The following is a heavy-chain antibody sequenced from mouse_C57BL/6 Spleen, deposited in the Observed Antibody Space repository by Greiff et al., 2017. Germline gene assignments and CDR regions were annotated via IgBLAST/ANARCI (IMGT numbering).Heavy chain of an antibody. J-gene: IGHJ4*01. CDR3: ARRRNYGSSPYYAMDY. Sequence: EVQLQQSGPELVKPGASVKIPCKASGYTFTDYNMDWVKQSHGKSLEWIGDINPNNGGTIYNQKFKGKATLTVDKSSSTAYMELRSLTSEDTAVYDCARRRNYGSSPYYAMDYWGQGTSVTVSS. CDR2: INPNNGGT. D-gene: IGHD1-1*01. CDR1: GYTFTDYN. V-gene: IGHV1-18*01.